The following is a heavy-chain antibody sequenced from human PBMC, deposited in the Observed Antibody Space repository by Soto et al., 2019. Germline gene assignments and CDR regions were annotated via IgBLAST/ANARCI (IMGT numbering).Heavy chain of an antibody. CDR3: AIVRYTGYNLTVYLGY. CDR2: ISSSSSNI. Sequence: EVQLVESGGGLVKPGGSLRLSCVASGFTFSIYTMNWVRQAPGKGLEWVSSISSSSSNIYYADSVKGRFTISRDNAKNSLYQHTDSLRAEDTAVYYCAIVRYTGYNLTVYLGYWGQGTLVTVSS. CDR1: GFTFSIYT. V-gene: IGHV3-21*01. D-gene: IGHD5-12*01. J-gene: IGHJ4*02.